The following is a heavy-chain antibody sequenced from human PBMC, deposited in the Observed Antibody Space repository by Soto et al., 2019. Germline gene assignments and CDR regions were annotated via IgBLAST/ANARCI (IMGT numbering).Heavy chain of an antibody. D-gene: IGHD6-6*01. Sequence: EVQLVESGGGLVQPGRSLRLSCAASGFTIDDYAMHWVRQAPGKGLEWVSGISWNSGSIGYADSVKGRFTISRDNAKNSLYLQMNGLRAEDTALYYCAKDLYSSSSAPFDYRGQGTLVTVSS. J-gene: IGHJ4*02. V-gene: IGHV3-9*01. CDR3: AKDLYSSSSAPFDY. CDR1: GFTIDDYA. CDR2: ISWNSGSI.